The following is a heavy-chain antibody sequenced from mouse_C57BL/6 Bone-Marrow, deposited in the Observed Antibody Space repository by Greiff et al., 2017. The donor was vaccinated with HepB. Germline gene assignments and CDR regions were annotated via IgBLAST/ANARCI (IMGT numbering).Heavy chain of an antibody. J-gene: IGHJ3*01. CDR1: EYEFPSHD. V-gene: IGHV5-2*01. CDR2: INSDGGST. D-gene: IGHD2-3*01. Sequence: EVKLVESGGGLVQPGESLKLSCESNEYEFPSHDMSWVRKTPEKRLELVAAINSDGGSTYYPDTMERRFIISRDNTKKTLYLQMSSLRSEDTDLYYCAIYDGYSLFAYWGQGTLVTVSA. CDR3: AIYDGYSLFAY.